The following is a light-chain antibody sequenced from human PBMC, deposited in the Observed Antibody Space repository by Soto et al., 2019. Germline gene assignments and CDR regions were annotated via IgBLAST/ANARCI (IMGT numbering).Light chain of an antibody. Sequence: DLQMTQPPSPLHGSVGARVTITCRASQTISSWLAWYQQKPGKAPKLLIYKASTLKSGVPSRFSGSGSGTEFTLTISSLQPDDFATYYCQHYNSYSEAFGQGTKVDIK. J-gene: IGKJ1*01. V-gene: IGKV1-5*03. CDR1: QTISSW. CDR3: QHYNSYSEA. CDR2: KAS.